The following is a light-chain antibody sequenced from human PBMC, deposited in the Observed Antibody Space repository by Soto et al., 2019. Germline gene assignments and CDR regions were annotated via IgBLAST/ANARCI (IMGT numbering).Light chain of an antibody. CDR1: SSDVGGYNY. CDR3: SSYTSSNTLV. V-gene: IGLV2-14*01. Sequence: QSALTQPTSVSGSPGQSITISCTGTSSDVGGYNYVSWYQQHPGKAPKLMIYDVSNRPSGVSNRFSDSKSGNTASLTVSGLQAEDEADYYCSSYTSSNTLVFATGTKLTVL. CDR2: DVS. J-gene: IGLJ1*01.